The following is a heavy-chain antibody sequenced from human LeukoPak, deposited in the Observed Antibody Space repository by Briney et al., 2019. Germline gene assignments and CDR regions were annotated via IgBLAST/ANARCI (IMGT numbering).Heavy chain of an antibody. V-gene: IGHV4-38-2*02. J-gene: IGHJ4*02. CDR3: ARSPIITMIVVVINNYFDY. CDR2: IYYSGST. D-gene: IGHD3-22*01. CDR1: GYSISSGFY. Sequence: PSETLSLTCTVSGYSISSGFYWGWIRQPPGKGLEWIGSIYYSGSTYYNPSLKSRVTISVDTSKNQFSLKLSSVTAADTAVYYCARSPIITMIVVVINNYFDYWGQGTLVTVSS.